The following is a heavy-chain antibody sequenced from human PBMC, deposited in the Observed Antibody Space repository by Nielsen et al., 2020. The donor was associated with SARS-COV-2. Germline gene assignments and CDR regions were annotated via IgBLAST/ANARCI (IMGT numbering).Heavy chain of an antibody. CDR3: ARVRLKVVVADGMDV. J-gene: IGHJ6*02. D-gene: IGHD3-22*01. Sequence: GGSLRLSCAASGFTFSSYWMHWVRQAPGKGLVWVSRINSDGSSTSYADSVKGRFTISRDNAKNTLYLQMNSLRAEDTAVYYCARVRLKVVVADGMDVWGQETTVTVSS. V-gene: IGHV3-74*01. CDR2: INSDGSST. CDR1: GFTFSSYW.